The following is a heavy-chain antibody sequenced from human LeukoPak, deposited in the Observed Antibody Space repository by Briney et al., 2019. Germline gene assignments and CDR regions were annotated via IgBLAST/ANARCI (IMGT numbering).Heavy chain of an antibody. V-gene: IGHV4-59*10. D-gene: IGHD1-26*01. CDR3: ARGIIVGATYYFDY. Sequence: PSETLSLTCAVYGGSFSGYYWSWIRQPAGKGLEWIGRIYTSGSTNYNPSLKSRVTMSVDTSKNQFSLKLSSVTAADTAVYYCARGIIVGATYYFDYWGQGTLVTVSS. CDR1: GGSFSGYY. CDR2: IYTSGST. J-gene: IGHJ4*02.